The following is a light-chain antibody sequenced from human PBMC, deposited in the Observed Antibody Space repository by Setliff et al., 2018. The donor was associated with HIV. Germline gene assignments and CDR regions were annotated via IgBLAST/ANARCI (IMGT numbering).Light chain of an antibody. CDR1: SSDVGSYNL. J-gene: IGLJ1*01. Sequence: QSVLTQPASVSGSPGQSITISCTGTSSDVGSYNLVSWYQQNPGNAPKLMIYEGTKRPSGVSNRISGSKSGNTASLTISGLQAADEADYYCCSYAGTTTFVFGTGTKVTVL. CDR2: EGT. V-gene: IGLV2-23*01. CDR3: CSYAGTTTFV.